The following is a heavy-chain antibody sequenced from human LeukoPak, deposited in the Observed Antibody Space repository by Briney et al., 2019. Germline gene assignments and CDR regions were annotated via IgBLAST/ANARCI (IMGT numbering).Heavy chain of an antibody. Sequence: SETLSLTCTVSGGSISSFYWSCIRQPPGKGLEWIGYIYYSGSTSYNPSLKSRVNLSVDTSKPQFSLKLSSVTAADTAVYYCAKSTRTVTYYFDSWGQGTLVTVSS. D-gene: IGHD1-14*01. J-gene: IGHJ4*02. V-gene: IGHV4-59*03. CDR3: AKSTRTVTYYFDS. CDR2: IYYSGST. CDR1: GGSISSFY.